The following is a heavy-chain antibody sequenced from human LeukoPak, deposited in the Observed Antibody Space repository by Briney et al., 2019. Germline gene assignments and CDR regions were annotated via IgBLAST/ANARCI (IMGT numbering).Heavy chain of an antibody. J-gene: IGHJ6*02. CDR2: IIPIFGTA. Sequence: GASVKVSCKASGGTFSSYAISWVRQAPGQGLEWMGGIIPIFGTANYAQKLQGRVTMTTDTSTSTAYMELRSLRSDDTAVYYCARVLCSSTSCPAWDYYYGMDVWGQGTTVTVSS. V-gene: IGHV1-69*05. D-gene: IGHD2-2*01. CDR3: ARVLCSSTSCPAWDYYYGMDV. CDR1: GGTFSSYA.